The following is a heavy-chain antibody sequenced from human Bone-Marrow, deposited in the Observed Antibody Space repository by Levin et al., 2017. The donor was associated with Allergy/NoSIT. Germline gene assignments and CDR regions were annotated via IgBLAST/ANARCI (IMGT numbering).Heavy chain of an antibody. D-gene: IGHD3-10*01. CDR1: DFTVRTNY. Sequence: PGGSLRLSCAASDFTVRTNYVSWVRQASGKGLEWVSVIYGGNSTYYADSVKGRFTVSRDTSHNTVYLQMRSLRAEDTGVYYCAPARVPTPGYFDSWGQGVLVTVSP. CDR3: APARVPTPGYFDS. J-gene: IGHJ4*02. CDR2: IYGGNST. V-gene: IGHV3-53*01.